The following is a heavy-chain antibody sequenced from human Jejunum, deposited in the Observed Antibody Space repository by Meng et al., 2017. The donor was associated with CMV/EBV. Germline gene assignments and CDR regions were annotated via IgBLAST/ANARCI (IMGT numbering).Heavy chain of an antibody. D-gene: IGHD6-25*01. CDR1: GFIFTDYA. CDR3: AKDRRGGFYDGMDV. CDR2: ITWNSGRI. J-gene: IGHJ6*02. Sequence: SGFIFTDYALHWVRQVPGKGLECVSSITWNSGRIDYADSVKGRFTISRDNAKNSLYLQMNSLRPEDTAVYYCAKDRRGGFYDGMDVWGQGTTVTVSS. V-gene: IGHV3-9*01.